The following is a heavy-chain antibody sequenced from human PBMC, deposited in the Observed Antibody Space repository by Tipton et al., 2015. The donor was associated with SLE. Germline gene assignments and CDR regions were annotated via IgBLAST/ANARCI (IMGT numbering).Heavy chain of an antibody. Sequence: SLRLSCAASGFIFKNAWMSWVRQAPGKGLEWVGRIKSKTDGETTYYAAFGKGRFTISRDDSKNTLYLQMNRLKSDDTAVYYCTARRKWGQGTLVTVS. J-gene: IGHJ4*02. CDR1: GFIFKNAW. CDR3: TARRK. CDR2: IKSKTDGETT. D-gene: IGHD5-24*01. V-gene: IGHV3-15*01.